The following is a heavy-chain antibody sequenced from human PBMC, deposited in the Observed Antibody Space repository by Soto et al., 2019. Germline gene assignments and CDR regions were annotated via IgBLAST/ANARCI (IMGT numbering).Heavy chain of an antibody. CDR3: ARGVYGSGSYFDP. D-gene: IGHD3-10*01. J-gene: IGHJ5*02. Sequence: QVQLQESGPGLVKPSETLSLTCTVSGGSISSYYWSWIRQPPGKGLEWIGYIYYSGSTNYNPSLTRRVAISVDTSKNQVSLKLSSVTAADTAVYYCARGVYGSGSYFDPWGQGTLVTVSS. CDR2: IYYSGST. V-gene: IGHV4-59*01. CDR1: GGSISSYY.